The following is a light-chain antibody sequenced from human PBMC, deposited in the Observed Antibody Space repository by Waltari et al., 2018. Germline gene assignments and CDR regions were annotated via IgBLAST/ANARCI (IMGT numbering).Light chain of an antibody. J-gene: IGKJ1*01. CDR2: DAS. CDR3: QKYGTLPAT. CDR1: QRISRY. Sequence: EIMLTQSPGTLSLSPGERATLSCRASQRISRYLAWYQHKPGQAPRLLIYDASSRATGIPARFSGNGSGTDFNLTISSLEPEDFAVYYCQKYGTLPATFGQGTKVEIK. V-gene: IGKV3-20*01.